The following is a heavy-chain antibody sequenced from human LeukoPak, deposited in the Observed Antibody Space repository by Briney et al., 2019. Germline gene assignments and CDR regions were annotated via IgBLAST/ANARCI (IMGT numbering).Heavy chain of an antibody. CDR3: ARGSRGPVLRPDTVYGY. CDR2: ISAYNGNT. J-gene: IGHJ4*02. D-gene: IGHD2-8*01. Sequence: GASVKVSCKASGYTFTSYGISWVRQAPGQGLEWMGWISAYNGNTNYAQKLQGRVTMTTDTSTSTAYMELRSLRSDDTAVYYCARGSRGPVLRPDTVYGYWGQGTLVTVSS. CDR1: GYTFTSYG. V-gene: IGHV1-18*01.